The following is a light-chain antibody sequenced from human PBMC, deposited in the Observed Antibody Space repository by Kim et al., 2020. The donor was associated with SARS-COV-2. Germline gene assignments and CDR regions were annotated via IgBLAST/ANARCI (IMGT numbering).Light chain of an antibody. V-gene: IGKV1-5*01. CDR3: QQYDTYLT. CDR2: DAS. CDR1: VSISSW. Sequence: SASVGDRVTISCQASVSISSWLAGYQQKPGKAPQLLIYDASSLEDGVPSRFSGSGSGTEFTLTISSLQPDDFATYYCQQYDTYLTFGGGTKVYIK. J-gene: IGKJ4*01.